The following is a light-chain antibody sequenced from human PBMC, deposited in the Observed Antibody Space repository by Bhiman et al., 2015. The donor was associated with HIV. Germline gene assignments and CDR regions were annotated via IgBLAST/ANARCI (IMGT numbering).Light chain of an antibody. CDR2: DVN. CDR3: SSYTSSGTYV. J-gene: IGLJ1*01. V-gene: IGLV2-14*03. CDR1: SSDIGGYKY. Sequence: QSVLTQPASVSGSPGQSITISCTGTSSDIGGYKYVSWYQQHPGKAPKLMIYDVNNRPSGVSDRFSGSKSGNTASLTISGLQAEDEADYCCSSYTSSGTYVFGTGTKVIVL.